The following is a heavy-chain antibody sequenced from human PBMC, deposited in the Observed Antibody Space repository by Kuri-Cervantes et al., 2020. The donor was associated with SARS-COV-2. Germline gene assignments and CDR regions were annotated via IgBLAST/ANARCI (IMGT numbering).Heavy chain of an antibody. J-gene: IGHJ4*02. CDR1: GGSFSGYY. CDR3: ARNWGGYYFDY. D-gene: IGHD7-27*01. Sequence: SETLSLTCAVYGGSFSGYYWSWIRQPPGKGLEWIGEINHSGSTNYNPSLKSRVTISVDTSKNQFSLKLRSVTAADTAVYYCARNWGGYYFDYWGQGTLVTVSS. V-gene: IGHV4-34*01. CDR2: INHSGST.